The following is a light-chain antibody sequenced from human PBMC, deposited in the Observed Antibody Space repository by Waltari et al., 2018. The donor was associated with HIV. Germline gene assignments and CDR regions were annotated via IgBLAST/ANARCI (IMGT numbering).Light chain of an antibody. CDR3: SSYTTTFTWV. J-gene: IGLJ3*02. CDR1: SSDVGGYNY. Sequence: QSALTQPRSVSGSPGQSVTISCTGTSSDVGGYNYVSWYQHPPNKGPKLMLYEVSNRPSGVPDRFSGSKSGNTASLTISGLQAEDEADYYCSSYTTTFTWVFGGGTKLTVL. CDR2: EVS. V-gene: IGLV2-11*01.